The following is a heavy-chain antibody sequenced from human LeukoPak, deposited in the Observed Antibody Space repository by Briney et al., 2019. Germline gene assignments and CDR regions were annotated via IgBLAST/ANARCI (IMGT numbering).Heavy chain of an antibody. Sequence: GGSLRLSCAASGFIFSSYEMNWVRQAPGKGLEWVSYISTGGSTIYYADSVKGRFTISRDNAKNSLYLQMNSLRAEDTAVYYCASRGGSYQFDYWGQGTLVTVSS. J-gene: IGHJ4*02. V-gene: IGHV3-48*03. D-gene: IGHD1-26*01. CDR2: ISTGGSTI. CDR1: GFIFSSYE. CDR3: ASRGGSYQFDY.